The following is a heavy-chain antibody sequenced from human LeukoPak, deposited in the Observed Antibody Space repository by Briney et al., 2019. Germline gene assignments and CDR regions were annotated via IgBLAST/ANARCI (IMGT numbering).Heavy chain of an antibody. CDR3: AKDPRRYSRTGGYFDY. V-gene: IGHV3-30*18. CDR2: ISYDGGNK. D-gene: IGHD6-13*01. CDR1: GFTFSNYG. J-gene: IGHJ4*02. Sequence: GGSLRLSCAASGFTFSNYGMPWVRQAPGKGLEWVAFISYDGGNKYYTDSVKGRFTISRDNSKNTLYLQMNSLRPEDTAVYYCAKDPRRYSRTGGYFDYWGQGTLVTVSS.